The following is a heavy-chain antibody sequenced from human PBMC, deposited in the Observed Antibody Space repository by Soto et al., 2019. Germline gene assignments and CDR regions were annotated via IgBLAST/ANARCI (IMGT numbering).Heavy chain of an antibody. J-gene: IGHJ4*02. Sequence: QSXGSLRLSCAASGFTFSCYAMSWVRQAPGQGLEWVSAISGSGGSTYYADSVKGRFTISRDNSKNTLYLQMNSLRAEDTDVYYCAKGAYRFLEWLPLDYWGQGTLVTVSS. CDR3: AKGAYRFLEWLPLDY. D-gene: IGHD3-3*01. CDR1: GFTFSCYA. CDR2: ISGSGGST. V-gene: IGHV3-23*01.